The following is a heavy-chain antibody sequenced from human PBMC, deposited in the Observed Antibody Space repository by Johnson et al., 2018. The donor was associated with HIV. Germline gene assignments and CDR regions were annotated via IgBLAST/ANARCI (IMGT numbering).Heavy chain of an antibody. CDR2: ISYDGSNK. V-gene: IGHV3-30-3*01. D-gene: IGHD6-13*01. J-gene: IGHJ3*02. Sequence: QVKLVESGGGVVQPGRSLRLSCAASGFTFSSYAMHWVRQAPGKGLEWVAVISYDGSNKYYADSVKGRFTISRDNSKNTLYLQMNSLRAEDTAVYYCARLDHYPSSWYLTYAFDIWGQGTMVTVSS. CDR3: ARLDHYPSSWYLTYAFDI. CDR1: GFTFSSYA.